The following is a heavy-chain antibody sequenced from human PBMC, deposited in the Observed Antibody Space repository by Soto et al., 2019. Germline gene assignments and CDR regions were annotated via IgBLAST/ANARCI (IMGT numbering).Heavy chain of an antibody. CDR3: ARHAMVTPPIDAFDI. D-gene: IGHD4-4*01. CDR1: GYSFTSYW. CDR2: IYPGDSDT. J-gene: IGHJ3*02. V-gene: IGHV5-51*01. Sequence: GESLKISCKGSGYSFTSYWIGWVRQRPGKGLEWMGIIYPGDSDTRYSPSFQGQVTISADKSISTAYLQWSSLKASDTAMYYCARHAMVTPPIDAFDIWGQGTMVTVSS.